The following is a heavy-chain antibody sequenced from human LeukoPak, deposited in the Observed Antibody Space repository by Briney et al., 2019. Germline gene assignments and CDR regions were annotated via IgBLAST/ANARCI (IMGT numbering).Heavy chain of an antibody. CDR1: GGSFSGYY. CDR3: ARGPYYGDYRFRRGSAFDV. J-gene: IGHJ3*01. V-gene: IGHV4-34*01. CDR2: INHSGST. D-gene: IGHD4-17*01. Sequence: SETLSLTCAVYGGSFSGYYWSWIRQPPGKAREWIGEINHSGSTNYNPSLKSRVTISVDTSKNQFSLKLSSVTAADTAVYYCARGPYYGDYRFRRGSAFDVWGQGTMVTVSS.